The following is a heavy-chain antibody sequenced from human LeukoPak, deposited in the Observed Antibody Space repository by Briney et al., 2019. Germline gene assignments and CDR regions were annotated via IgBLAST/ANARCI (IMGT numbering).Heavy chain of an antibody. CDR2: ISYDESDK. Sequence: GRSLRLSCAVSGFTFRNYGMHWVRQAPGKGLEWVAVISYDESDKYYGDSVKGRFTISRDNSKNTLFLQMNSLRAEDTAVYFCAKDFRRADYYDSSGYYRMIDYWGQGTLATVSS. CDR3: AKDFRRADYYDSSGYYRMIDY. V-gene: IGHV3-30*18. CDR1: GFTFRNYG. D-gene: IGHD3-22*01. J-gene: IGHJ4*02.